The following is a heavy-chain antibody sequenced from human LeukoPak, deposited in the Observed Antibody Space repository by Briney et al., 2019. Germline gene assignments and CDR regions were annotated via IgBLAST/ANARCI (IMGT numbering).Heavy chain of an antibody. CDR2: TSYDGSNK. Sequence: GGSLRLSCAASGFTFSSYAMHWVRQAPGKGLEWVAVTSYDGSNKYYADSVKGRFTISRDNSKNTLYLQMNRLRAEDTAVYYCARDQRSYYGSGSYYRLGYWGQGTLVTVSS. J-gene: IGHJ4*02. CDR1: GFTFSSYA. V-gene: IGHV3-30*04. D-gene: IGHD3-10*01. CDR3: ARDQRSYYGSGSYYRLGY.